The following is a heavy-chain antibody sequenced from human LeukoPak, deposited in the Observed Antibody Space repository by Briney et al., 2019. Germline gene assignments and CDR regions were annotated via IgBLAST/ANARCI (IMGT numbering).Heavy chain of an antibody. V-gene: IGHV3-53*01. J-gene: IGHJ4*02. D-gene: IGHD3-10*01. Sequence: GGSLRLSCAASGFSVSSTYVSWVRQAPGKGLEWISVIYSGGDRYYADSVKGRFTISRDNSKNTLYLQMNSLRAEDTAVYYCARDTATRGFDYWGQGTLVTVSS. CDR1: GFSVSSTY. CDR3: ARDTATRGFDY. CDR2: IYSGGDR.